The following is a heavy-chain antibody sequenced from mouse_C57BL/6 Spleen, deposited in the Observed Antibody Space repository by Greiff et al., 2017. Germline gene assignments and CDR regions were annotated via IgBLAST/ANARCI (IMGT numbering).Heavy chain of an antibody. D-gene: IGHD1-1*01. V-gene: IGHV1-64*01. CDR1: GYTFTSYW. CDR3: ATFYYTGIDY. J-gene: IGHJ2*01. CDR2: IHPNSGST. Sequence: QVQLQQPGAELVKPGASVKLSCKASGYTFTSYWMHWVKQRPGQGLEWIGMIHPNSGSTNYNEKFKSKATLTVAKSSSTAYIQLSSLTSEDSAVYYCATFYYTGIDYWGQGTTLTVSS.